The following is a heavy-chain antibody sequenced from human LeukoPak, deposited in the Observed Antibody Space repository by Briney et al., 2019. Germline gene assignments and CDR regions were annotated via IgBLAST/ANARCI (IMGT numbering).Heavy chain of an antibody. V-gene: IGHV3-15*01. D-gene: IGHD3-22*01. Sequence: PGGSLRLSCAVSGLTFSNAWMSWVRQAPGKGLEWVGRIKSKTNGETTDYAAPVKGRFTISRDDSKNTVYLQMNSLRAEDTAVYYCAKVKRRGTMIVVTQGPELGYDYWGQGTLVTVSS. CDR3: AKVKRRGTMIVVTQGPELGYDY. J-gene: IGHJ4*02. CDR1: GLTFSNAW. CDR2: IKSKTNGETT.